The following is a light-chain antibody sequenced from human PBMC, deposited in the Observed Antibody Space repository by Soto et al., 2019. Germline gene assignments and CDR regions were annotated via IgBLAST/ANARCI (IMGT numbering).Light chain of an antibody. CDR1: TGAVTTGHY. Sequence: QAVVTQEPSRTVSPGGTVTLTCGSSTGAVTTGHYPYWFQQKPGQAPTTLIYETDNKHSWTPARFSGSLLGGKAALTLSGAQPEDEAQYYFLLSYRGARVEFGGGTKLTVL. CDR3: LLSYRGARVE. CDR2: ETD. V-gene: IGLV7-46*01. J-gene: IGLJ2*01.